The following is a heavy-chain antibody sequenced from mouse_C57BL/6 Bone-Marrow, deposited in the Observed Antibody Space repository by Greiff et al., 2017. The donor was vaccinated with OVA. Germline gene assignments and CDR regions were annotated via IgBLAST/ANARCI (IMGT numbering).Heavy chain of an antibody. J-gene: IGHJ4*01. D-gene: IGHD1-1*01. V-gene: IGHV1-63*01. Sequence: QVQLKQSGAELVRPGTSVKMSCKASGYTFTNYWIGWVKQRPGHGLEWIGDIYPGGGYTNYNEKFKGKATLTADKSSSTAYMQLSSLTSADSAIYSGACSCDGGGNGMDYWGQGTSVTVSS. CDR2: IYPGGGYT. CDR3: ACSCDGGGNGMDY. CDR1: GYTFTNYW.